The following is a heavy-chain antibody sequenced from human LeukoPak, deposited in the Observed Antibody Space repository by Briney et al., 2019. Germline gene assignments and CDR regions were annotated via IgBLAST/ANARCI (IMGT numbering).Heavy chain of an antibody. J-gene: IGHJ3*02. Sequence: GGSLRLSCAAAGFTFSSYSMNWVRQAPGKGLEWVSSISSSSSYIYYADLVKGRFTISRDNAKNSLYLQMNSLRAEDTAVYYCARDDSEQLVLDAFDIWGQGTMVTVSS. CDR2: ISSSSSYI. CDR3: ARDDSEQLVLDAFDI. CDR1: GFTFSSYS. D-gene: IGHD6-6*01. V-gene: IGHV3-21*01.